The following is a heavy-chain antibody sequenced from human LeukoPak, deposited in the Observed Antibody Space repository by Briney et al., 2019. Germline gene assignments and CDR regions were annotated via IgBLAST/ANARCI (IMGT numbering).Heavy chain of an antibody. CDR1: GFTFSSYW. V-gene: IGHV3-7*01. CDR2: IKQDGSEK. CDR3: ARVADPEWELSFGY. J-gene: IGHJ4*02. D-gene: IGHD1-26*01. Sequence: PGGSLRLSCAASGFTFSSYWISWVRQAPGKGLEWVANIKQDGSEKYYVDSVKGRFTISRDNAKNSLYLQMNSLRAEDTAVYYCARVADPEWELSFGYWGQGTLVTVSS.